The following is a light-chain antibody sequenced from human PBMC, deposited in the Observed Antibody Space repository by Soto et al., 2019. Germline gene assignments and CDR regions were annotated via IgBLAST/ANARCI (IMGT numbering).Light chain of an antibody. V-gene: IGKV3-20*01. CDR2: GAS. J-gene: IGKJ1*01. Sequence: EVVLSLSAGTLSLYPGERATLSCRAIQSVSSSYLAWYQQKPGQAPRLLIYGASSRATGIPDRFSGSGSGTDFTLTISRLEPEDFAVYYCQQYGSSPPWTSGQGTKAAIK. CDR1: QSVSSSY. CDR3: QQYGSSPPWT.